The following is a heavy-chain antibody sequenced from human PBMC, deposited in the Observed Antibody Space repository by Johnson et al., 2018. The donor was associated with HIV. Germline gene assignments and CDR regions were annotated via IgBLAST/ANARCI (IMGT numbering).Heavy chain of an antibody. CDR2: ISGSGGST. Sequence: VQLVESGGGLVQPGGSLRLSCAASGFTFSSYAMSWVRQAPGKGLEWVSAISGSGGSTYYADSVKGRFTISRDSSKNTLFLHMNSLRAEDTAMYYCARRCSSSSCSHGAFDIWGQGTVVTVSS. V-gene: IGHV3-23*04. CDR3: ARRCSSSSCSHGAFDI. CDR1: GFTFSSYA. J-gene: IGHJ3*02. D-gene: IGHD2-2*01.